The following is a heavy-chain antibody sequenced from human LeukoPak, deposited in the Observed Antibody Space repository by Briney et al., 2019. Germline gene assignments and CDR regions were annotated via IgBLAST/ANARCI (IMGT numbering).Heavy chain of an antibody. D-gene: IGHD5-18*01. CDR1: GFTFSSYA. Sequence: GGSLRLSCAASGFTFSSYAMSWVRQAPGKGLEWVSAIGGSGGSTYYADSVKGRFTISRDNSKNTLYLQMNSLRAEDTAVYYCAKTSKYRYGRFDYWGQGTLVTVSS. V-gene: IGHV3-23*01. CDR3: AKTSKYRYGRFDY. CDR2: IGGSGGST. J-gene: IGHJ4*02.